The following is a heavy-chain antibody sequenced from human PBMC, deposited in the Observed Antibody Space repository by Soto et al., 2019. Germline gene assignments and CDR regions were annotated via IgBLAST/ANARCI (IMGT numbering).Heavy chain of an antibody. Sequence: AVQVSRKASGCTFSSYAISWVRQAPGQGLEGMGGIIPIFGTANYAQKFQGRVTITADESTSTAYMELSSLRSEDTAVYYCSRSGIAAAGTPNWFDPWGQGTLVTVSS. CDR2: IIPIFGTA. V-gene: IGHV1-69*13. CDR1: GCTFSSYA. CDR3: SRSGIAAAGTPNWFDP. J-gene: IGHJ5*02. D-gene: IGHD6-13*01.